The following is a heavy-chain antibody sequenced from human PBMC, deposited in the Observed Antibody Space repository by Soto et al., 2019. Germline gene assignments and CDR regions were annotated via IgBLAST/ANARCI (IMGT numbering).Heavy chain of an antibody. CDR3: ATEELCGADCYFFKH. CDR1: GFNLRNYE. J-gene: IGHJ4*02. V-gene: IGHV3-48*03. Sequence: GGSLRLSCAVSGFNLRNYEMNWVRQVPGKGLEWISKISGSNNNIYYADSVQGRFTISRDNANNVLFLQMTSLRAEDTATYHCATEELCGADCYFFKHWGQGTLVTVS. CDR2: ISGSNNNI. D-gene: IGHD2-21*02.